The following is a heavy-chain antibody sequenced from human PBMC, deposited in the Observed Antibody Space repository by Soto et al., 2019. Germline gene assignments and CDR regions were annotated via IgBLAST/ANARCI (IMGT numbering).Heavy chain of an antibody. CDR1: GFTFSYYW. Sequence: PGGSLRLSCAASGFTFSYYWMSWVRQAPGKGLEWVANIKQDGSEMYCLDSVKGRITISGDNAKNSVYLQLNSLRAEDTAVYYCARVGRSYYFDYWGQGTLVTVSS. D-gene: IGHD3-10*01. V-gene: IGHV3-7*05. CDR3: ARVGRSYYFDY. J-gene: IGHJ4*02. CDR2: IKQDGSEM.